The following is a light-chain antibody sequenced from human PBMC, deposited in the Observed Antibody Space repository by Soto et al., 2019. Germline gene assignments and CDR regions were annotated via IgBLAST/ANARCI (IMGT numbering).Light chain of an antibody. CDR2: AAS. CDR1: QGISSY. CDR3: QQYYSYLWT. J-gene: IGKJ1*01. Sequence: IQMTQSPSSLSASVGDRVTITCLASQGISSYLAWYQQKPGKAPKLLIYAASTLQSGVPSRFSGSGSGTDFTLTISCLQSEDFATYYCQQYYSYLWTFGQGTKVDIK. V-gene: IGKV1-8*01.